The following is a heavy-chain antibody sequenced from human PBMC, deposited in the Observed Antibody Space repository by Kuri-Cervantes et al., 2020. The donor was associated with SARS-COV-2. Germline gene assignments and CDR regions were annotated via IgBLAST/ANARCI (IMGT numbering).Heavy chain of an antibody. V-gene: IGHV3-30*18. CDR2: ISFDGSNK. Sequence: GESLKISCAASGFNFRTYGLHWVRQAPGKGLEWVALISFDGSNKYYADSVKGRFTISRDNSKNTLYLQMNSLRAEDTAVYYCAKDWSLGGNFRYYFDYWGQGTLVTVSS. CDR1: GFNFRTYG. J-gene: IGHJ4*02. D-gene: IGHD4-23*01. CDR3: AKDWSLGGNFRYYFDY.